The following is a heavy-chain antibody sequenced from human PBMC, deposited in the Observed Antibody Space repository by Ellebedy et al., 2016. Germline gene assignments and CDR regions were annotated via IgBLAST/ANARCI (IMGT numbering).Heavy chain of an antibody. CDR2: IRSSGGST. CDR3: ARDGIEYSSGWYLHYYYYMDV. J-gene: IGHJ6*03. CDR1: GFTFSSYG. Sequence: GESLKISCAASGFTFSSYGMHWVRQAPGKGLGWVSSIRSSGGSTSYADFAKGRFTISGDNSRSTLYLQMNSLRADDTAVYYCARDGIEYSSGWYLHYYYYMDVWGKGTTVTVSS. V-gene: IGHV3-23*01. D-gene: IGHD6-19*01.